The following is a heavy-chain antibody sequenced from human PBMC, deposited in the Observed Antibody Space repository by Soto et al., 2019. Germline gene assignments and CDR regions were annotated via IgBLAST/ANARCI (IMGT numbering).Heavy chain of an antibody. Sequence: SVKVSCKASGGSFSRNPITWVRQAPGQGLEWMGGIIPNLGTFRYAQKFQGRVTITTDEATATTYIELSSLTSEDTAVYYCARDRGFLEWSFQFDPWGQGNLVTVSS. CDR1: GGSFSRNP. CDR3: ARDRGFLEWSFQFDP. CDR2: IIPNLGTF. V-gene: IGHV1-69*16. J-gene: IGHJ5*02. D-gene: IGHD3-3*01.